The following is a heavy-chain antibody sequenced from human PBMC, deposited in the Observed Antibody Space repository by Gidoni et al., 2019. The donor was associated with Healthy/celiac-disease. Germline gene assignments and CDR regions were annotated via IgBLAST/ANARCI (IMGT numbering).Heavy chain of an antibody. CDR3: ARDSLWFGELTNTFDY. D-gene: IGHD3-10*01. CDR1: GFTFSSYS. V-gene: IGHV3-21*01. J-gene: IGHJ4*02. Sequence: EVQLVESGGGLVKPGGSLRLSCAASGFTFSSYSMNWVRQAPGKGLEWVSSISSSSSYIYYADSVKGRFTISRDNAKNSLYLQMNSLRAEDTAVYYCARDSLWFGELTNTFDYWGQGTLVTVSS. CDR2: ISSSSSYI.